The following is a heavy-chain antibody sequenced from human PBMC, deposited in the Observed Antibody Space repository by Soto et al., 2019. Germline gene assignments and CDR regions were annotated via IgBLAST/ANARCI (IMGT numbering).Heavy chain of an antibody. CDR1: GVTIRRFY. CDR2: IYYSGSP. CDR3: ASGREGYYGSGTSDY. D-gene: IGHD3-10*01. Sequence: SDSRSLTCTFSGVTIRRFYWHWIRQPPRKRLEWIGYIYYSGSPSYNPSLKSRVTISVDTSKNQFSLKLTSVTATDTAVYYCASGREGYYGSGTSDYWGQGALVTIS. J-gene: IGHJ4*02. V-gene: IGHV4-59*08.